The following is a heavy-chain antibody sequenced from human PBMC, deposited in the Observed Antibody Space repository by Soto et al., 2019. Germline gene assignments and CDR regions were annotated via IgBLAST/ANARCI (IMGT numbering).Heavy chain of an antibody. D-gene: IGHD2-2*03. CDR2: MCRSGSDI. Sequence: GGSLRLSCAASAFTFSDYSMNWVRQAPGKGLEWVAYMCRSGSDIYYADSVKGRFTISRDNAKNTLLLQMNSLRAEDTAVYYCSTVGYCRSTSCQTGYYYYGMDVWGQGTTVTVSS. J-gene: IGHJ6*02. CDR1: AFTFSDYS. V-gene: IGHV3-11*01. CDR3: STVGYCRSTSCQTGYYYYGMDV.